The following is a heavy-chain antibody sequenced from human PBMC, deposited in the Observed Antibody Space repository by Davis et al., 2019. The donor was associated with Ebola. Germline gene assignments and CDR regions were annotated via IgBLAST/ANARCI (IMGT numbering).Heavy chain of an antibody. CDR2: ISAYNGNT. CDR3: ARDRRYYYDSSGYYRNDS. CDR1: GDNFTSYG. D-gene: IGHD3-22*01. J-gene: IGHJ4*02. V-gene: IGHV1-18*01. Sequence: ASVKVSCKASGDNFTSYGISWVRQDMGQGLEWMGWISAYNGNTNYAQKLQGRVTMTTDTSTSTAYMELRSLRSDDTAVYYCARDRRYYYDSSGYYRNDSWGPGTLVPLSS.